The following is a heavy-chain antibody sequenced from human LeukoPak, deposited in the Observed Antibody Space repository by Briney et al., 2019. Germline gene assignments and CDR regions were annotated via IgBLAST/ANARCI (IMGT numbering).Heavy chain of an antibody. CDR2: IYYSGST. V-gene: IGHV4-30-4*08. J-gene: IGHJ4*02. CDR1: GGSISSGDYY. CDR3: ARELESSSWSYYIDY. Sequence: SETLSLTCTVSGGSISSGDYYWSWIRQPPGKGLEWIGYIYYSGSTYYNPSLKSRVTISVDTSKNQFSLKLRSVTAADTAVYYCARELESSSWSYYIDYWGQGTLVTVSS. D-gene: IGHD6-13*01.